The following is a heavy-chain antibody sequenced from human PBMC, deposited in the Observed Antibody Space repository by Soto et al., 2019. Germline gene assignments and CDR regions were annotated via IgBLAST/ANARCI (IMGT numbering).Heavy chain of an antibody. Sequence: EVQLLESGGGLVQPGGSLRLSCAASGITFHSYVMRWIRQAPGKGLEWVSSISGSGDRTYYACSVKGRFTISRENSKNTLYLQIDSLRDDDTAMYYCAIVALDSSGTTYYSDHWGQGTLVTVSS. D-gene: IGHD3-22*01. J-gene: IGHJ4*02. CDR2: ISGSGDRT. CDR3: AIVALDSSGTTYYSDH. CDR1: GITFHSYV. V-gene: IGHV3-23*01.